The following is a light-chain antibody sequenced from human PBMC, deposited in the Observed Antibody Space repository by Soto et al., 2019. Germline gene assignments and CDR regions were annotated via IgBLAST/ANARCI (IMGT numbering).Light chain of an antibody. Sequence: QSVLTQPPSVSGAPGQRVTISCTGSSSNIGAGYDVHWYQQLPGTAPKLLIYANSNRPSGVPDRFSGSKSGTSASLAITGLQAEDEADYHCQSYDSSLSGSVFGGGTKLTVL. V-gene: IGLV1-40*01. J-gene: IGLJ2*01. CDR1: SSNIGAGYD. CDR3: QSYDSSLSGSV. CDR2: ANS.